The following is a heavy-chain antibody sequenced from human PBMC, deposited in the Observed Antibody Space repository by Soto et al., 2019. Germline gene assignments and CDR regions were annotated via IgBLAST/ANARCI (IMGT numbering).Heavy chain of an antibody. V-gene: IGHV3-33*01. CDR3: ARDLTYSVGHMDV. D-gene: IGHD1-26*01. CDR1: GFTFSSYG. J-gene: IGHJ6*03. Sequence: GGSLRLSCAASGFTFSSYGMHWVRQAPGKGLEWVAVIWYDGSNKYYADSVKGRFTISRDNSKNTLYLQMNSLRAEDTAVYYCARDLTYSVGHMDVWGKGTTVTVSS. CDR2: IWYDGSNK.